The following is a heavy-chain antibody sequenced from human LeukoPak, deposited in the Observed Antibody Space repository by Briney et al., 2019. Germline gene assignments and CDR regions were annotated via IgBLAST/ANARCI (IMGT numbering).Heavy chain of an antibody. J-gene: IGHJ4*02. CDR2: ISSSGTYK. Sequence: GSLRLSCAVSGFTFSSYSMSWVRQAPGKGLEWVSSISSSGTYKYYADSVKGRFTISRDNAKNSLYLQMNSLRAEDTAVYYCAKGKDSVAGATNDYWGQGTLVTVSS. D-gene: IGHD6-19*01. CDR3: AKGKDSVAGATNDY. V-gene: IGHV3-21*01. CDR1: GFTFSSYS.